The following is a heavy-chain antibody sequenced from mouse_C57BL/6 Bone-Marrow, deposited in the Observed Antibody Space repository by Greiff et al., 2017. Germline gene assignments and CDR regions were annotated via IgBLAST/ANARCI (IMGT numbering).Heavy chain of an antibody. V-gene: IGHV5-9-1*02. CDR2: ISSGGDYI. Sequence: EVKVVESGGDLVKPGGSLKLSCAASGFTFSSYAMSWVRQTPEKRLEWVAYISSGGDYIYYADTVKGRFTISRDNARNTLYLQMSSLKSEDTAMYYCTSGYYYGSSIDYWGQGTTLTVSS. CDR1: GFTFSSYA. CDR3: TSGYYYGSSIDY. D-gene: IGHD1-1*01. J-gene: IGHJ2*01.